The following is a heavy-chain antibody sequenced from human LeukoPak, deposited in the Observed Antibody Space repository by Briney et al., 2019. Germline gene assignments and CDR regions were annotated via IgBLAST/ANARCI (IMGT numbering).Heavy chain of an antibody. J-gene: IGHJ4*02. CDR3: ARALTGYSSGWAPGGDY. CDR2: MNPNSGNT. V-gene: IGHV1-8*01. D-gene: IGHD6-19*01. Sequence: ASVKVSCKTSGYTFTAYEIHWVRQATGQGLEWMGWMNPNSGNTGYEQKFQGRVTMTRDTSMTTAYMELSSLRSEDTAVYYCARALTGYSSGWAPGGDYWGQGTLVTVSS. CDR1: GYTFTAYE.